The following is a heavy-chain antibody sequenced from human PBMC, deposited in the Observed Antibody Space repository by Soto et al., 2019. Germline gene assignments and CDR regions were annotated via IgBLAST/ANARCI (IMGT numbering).Heavy chain of an antibody. CDR3: ARGGGTILAPLP. J-gene: IGHJ5*02. D-gene: IGHD3-3*01. CDR1: GYTFTGYF. CDR2: INPNSGAT. Sequence: SVKVSCKASGYTFTGYFIHWVRQAPGQGLEWMGWINPNSGATKYAQRFQGRVTMTRDTSISTAYMEPTLLRSDDTAIYYCARGGGTILAPLPWGEGTLVTVSS. V-gene: IGHV1-2*02.